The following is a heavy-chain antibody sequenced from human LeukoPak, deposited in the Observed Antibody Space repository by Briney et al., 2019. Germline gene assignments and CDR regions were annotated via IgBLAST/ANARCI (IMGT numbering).Heavy chain of an antibody. D-gene: IGHD1-26*01. V-gene: IGHV3-13*01. J-gene: IGHJ4*02. Sequence: GGSLRLSCAASGFTFSSYDMHWVRQATGKGLEWVSAIGTAGDTYYPGSVKGRFTISRENAKNSLYLQMNSLRAGDTAVYYCARASLSRGGSYYPRPFDYWGQGTLVTVSS. CDR2: IGTAGDT. CDR1: GFTFSSYD. CDR3: ARASLSRGGSYYPRPFDY.